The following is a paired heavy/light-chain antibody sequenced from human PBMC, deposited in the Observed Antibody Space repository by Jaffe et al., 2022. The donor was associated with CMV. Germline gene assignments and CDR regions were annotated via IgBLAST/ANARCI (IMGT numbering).Heavy chain of an antibody. CDR1: GFTFGNYG. CDR2: ISHDGNEK. Sequence: VKIVESGGGVVQPGKSLRLSCVASGFTFGNYGLHWVRQAPGKGLEWVAVISHDGNEKNYGDSLQGRFTISRDNARKTLYLDMGSLQTDDTAVYYCAKQGALAGDLDYWGQGTLVTVSS. CDR3: AKQGALAGDLDY. J-gene: IGHJ4*02. V-gene: IGHV3-30*18. D-gene: IGHD6-19*01.
Light chain of an antibody. Sequence: HSALTQPASVSGSPGQSITISCGGITDDVGGHKYVSWYQQHPGRAPKLLLFDVKSRPLGVSPRFSGSKSDNTASLTISGLQSEDEADYYCSSYSTSLSLWVFGAGTKLTVL. CDR1: TDDVGGHKY. CDR3: SSYSTSLSLWV. J-gene: IGLJ3*02. V-gene: IGLV2-14*03. CDR2: DVK.